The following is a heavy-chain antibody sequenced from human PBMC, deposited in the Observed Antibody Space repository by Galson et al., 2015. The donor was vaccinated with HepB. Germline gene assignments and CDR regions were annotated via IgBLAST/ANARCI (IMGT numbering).Heavy chain of an antibody. Sequence: SVKVSCKASGYTFTSYGISWVRQAPGQGLEWMGWISAYNGNTNYARKLQGRVTMTTDTSTSTAYMELRSLRSDDAAVYYCARTRGRDYYYMDVWGKGTTVTVSS. CDR2: ISAYNGNT. V-gene: IGHV1-18*01. D-gene: IGHD3-10*01. CDR1: GYTFTSYG. CDR3: ARTRGRDYYYMDV. J-gene: IGHJ6*03.